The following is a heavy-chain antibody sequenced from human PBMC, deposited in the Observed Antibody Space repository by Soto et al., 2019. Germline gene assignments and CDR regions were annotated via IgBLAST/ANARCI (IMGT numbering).Heavy chain of an antibody. CDR2: IIPIFRTP. J-gene: IGHJ6*02. V-gene: IGHV1-69*12. CDR1: GGTFSNSA. CDR3: ATDRDRPQLGGNYYYILDV. Sequence: QVQLEQSGAEVKKPGSSVKVSCKASGGTFSNSAISWARQAPGQGLEWMGGIIPIFRTPDYAQKFQGRVTVTADESTSTAYMELSGLRSDDTAVYYCATDRDRPQLGGNYYYILDVWGQGTTVTVSS. D-gene: IGHD3-3*02.